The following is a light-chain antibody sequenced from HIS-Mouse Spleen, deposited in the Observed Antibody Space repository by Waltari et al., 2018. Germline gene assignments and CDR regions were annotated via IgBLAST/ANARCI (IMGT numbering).Light chain of an antibody. Sequence: SYELTQPPSVSVSPGQTARITCSGDALPKKYAYWYQQKPGQAPVLVLYEDSKRPSWIPERFSGSSSGTMATVTISGAQVEDEADYYCYATDSSGNHRVFGGGTKLTVL. CDR3: YATDSSGNHRV. J-gene: IGLJ2*01. CDR1: ALPKKY. V-gene: IGLV3-10*01. CDR2: EDS.